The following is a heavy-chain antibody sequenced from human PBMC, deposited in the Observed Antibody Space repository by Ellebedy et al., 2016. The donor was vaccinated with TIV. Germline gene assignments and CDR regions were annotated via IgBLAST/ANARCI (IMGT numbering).Heavy chain of an antibody. V-gene: IGHV3-23*01. D-gene: IGHD2-15*01. J-gene: IGHJ6*03. Sequence: GESLKISXAASGFTFSNYAMSWVRQAPGKGLEWVSAISGSGSSTYFADSVKGRFTISRDNSKNTLYLQMNSLRAEDTAVYYCARVVVAHDYYYYYMDVWGKGTTVTVSS. CDR2: ISGSGSST. CDR3: ARVVVAHDYYYYYMDV. CDR1: GFTFSNYA.